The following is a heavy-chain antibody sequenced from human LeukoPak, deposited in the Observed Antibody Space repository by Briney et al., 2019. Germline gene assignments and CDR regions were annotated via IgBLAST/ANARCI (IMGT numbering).Heavy chain of an antibody. CDR1: GFIFSNYW. Sequence: GGSLRLSCAASGFIFSNYWGTWVRQAPGNGLEWVATINGDGSSKYYVDSVRGRFSISRDNANDSVYLQMSSLRGEDTAVYYCARFNRRGWAIDSWGQGTLVTVSS. CDR2: INGDGSSK. J-gene: IGHJ4*02. D-gene: IGHD6-19*01. CDR3: ARFNRRGWAIDS. V-gene: IGHV3-7*01.